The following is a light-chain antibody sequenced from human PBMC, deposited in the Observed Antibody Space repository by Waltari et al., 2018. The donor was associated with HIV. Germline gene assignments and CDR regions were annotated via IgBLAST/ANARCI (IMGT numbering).Light chain of an antibody. Sequence: SYDLTQPPSVSVSPGQTARIACSGDELPKHYSYWYQQRPGQAPVLLIYKDNERPAGIPERFSSSSSGITGTLTITGVQADDEADYWCQAADSSGAWVFGGGTKLTVL. CDR3: QAADSSGAWV. CDR2: KDN. CDR1: ELPKHY. V-gene: IGLV3-25*03. J-gene: IGLJ3*02.